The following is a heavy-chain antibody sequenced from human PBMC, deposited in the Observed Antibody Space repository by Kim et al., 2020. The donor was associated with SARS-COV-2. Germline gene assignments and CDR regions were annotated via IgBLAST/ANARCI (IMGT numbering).Heavy chain of an antibody. CDR3: ARYCTSTSCHGPYYYYGMDV. Sequence: SETLSLTCAVSGGSISSSNWWSWVRQPPGKGLEWIGEIYHSGSTNYNPSLKSRVTISSVTAADTAVYYCARYCTSTSCHGPYYYYGMDVWGQGTTVTVSS. CDR1: GGSISSSNW. D-gene: IGHD2-2*01. V-gene: IGHV4-4*02. CDR2: IYHSGST. J-gene: IGHJ6*02.